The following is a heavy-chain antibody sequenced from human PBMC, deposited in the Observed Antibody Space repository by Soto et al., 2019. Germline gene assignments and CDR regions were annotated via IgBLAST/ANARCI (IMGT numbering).Heavy chain of an antibody. Sequence: EVQLVESGGGLVKPGGSLRLSCAASGFTFSSYSMNWVRQAPGKGLEWVLSISSSSSYIYYADSVKGLFTISRDNAKNSLYLQMNSLRTEDTAVYYCATSTRGARRWLHDYFDYWGQGTLVTVSS. J-gene: IGHJ4*02. V-gene: IGHV3-21*01. CDR3: ATSTRGARRWLHDYFDY. D-gene: IGHD2-15*01. CDR1: GFTFSSYS. CDR2: ISSSSSYI.